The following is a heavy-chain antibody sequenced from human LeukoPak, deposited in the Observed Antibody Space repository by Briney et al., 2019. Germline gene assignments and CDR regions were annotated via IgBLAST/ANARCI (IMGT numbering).Heavy chain of an antibody. D-gene: IGHD5-24*01. CDR3: ARARDGYNYSFDY. J-gene: IGHJ4*02. CDR1: GGSISSYY. Sequence: SETLSLTCTVSGGSISSYYWSWIRQPPGKGLEWIGYIYYSGSTNYNPSLKSRVTISVDTSKNQFSLKPSSVTAADTAVYYCARARDGYNYSFDYWGQGTLVTVSS. V-gene: IGHV4-59*12. CDR2: IYYSGST.